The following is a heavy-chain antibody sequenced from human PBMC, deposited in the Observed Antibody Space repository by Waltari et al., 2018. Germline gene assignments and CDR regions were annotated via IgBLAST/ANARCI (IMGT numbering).Heavy chain of an antibody. D-gene: IGHD3-22*01. CDR3: ARASSGYYYDY. V-gene: IGHV4-39*01. Sequence: QLQLQESGPGLVKPSETLSLTCTVSGCSISSSSYYWGWIRQPPGKGLEWIGSIYYSGSTYYNPSLKSRVTISVDTSKNQFSLKLSSVIAADTAVYYCARASSGYYYDYWGQGTLVTVSS. J-gene: IGHJ4*02. CDR1: GCSISSSSYY. CDR2: IYYSGST.